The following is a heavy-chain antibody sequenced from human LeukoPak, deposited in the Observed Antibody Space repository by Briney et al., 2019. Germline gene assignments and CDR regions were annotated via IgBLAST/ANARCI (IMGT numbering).Heavy chain of an antibody. Sequence: PGGSLRLSCAASGFTFRDAWMSWVRQAPGKGLEWVANIKQDGSEKYYVDSVKGRFTISRDNAKNSLYLQMNSLRAEDTAVYYCARNDYGDYVPLPWGQGTLVTVSS. V-gene: IGHV3-7*04. D-gene: IGHD4-17*01. CDR1: GFTFRDAW. J-gene: IGHJ4*02. CDR2: IKQDGSEK. CDR3: ARNDYGDYVPLP.